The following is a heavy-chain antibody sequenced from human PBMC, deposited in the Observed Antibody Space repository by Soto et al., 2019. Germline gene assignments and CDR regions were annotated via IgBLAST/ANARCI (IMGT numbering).Heavy chain of an antibody. CDR2: ISYDGSNK. J-gene: IGHJ6*02. CDR3: AKDPHSSSWYRVSMDV. CDR1: GFTFSSYG. Sequence: QVQLVESGGGVVQPGRSLRLSCAASGFTFSSYGMHWVRQAPGKGLEWVAVISYDGSNKYYADSVKGRFTISRDNSKNTLYLQMNSLRAEDTAVYYCAKDPHSSSWYRVSMDVWGQGTTVTVSS. V-gene: IGHV3-30*18. D-gene: IGHD6-13*01.